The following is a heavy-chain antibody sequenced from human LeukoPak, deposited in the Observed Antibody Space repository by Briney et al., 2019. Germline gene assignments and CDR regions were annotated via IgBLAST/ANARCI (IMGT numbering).Heavy chain of an antibody. D-gene: IGHD3-22*01. Sequence: GGSLRLSCAASGFTFSSYWMNWVRQAPGKGLVWVSRIASDGSSTTYADSVKGRFSISRDNAKNTLYLQMNSLRAEDTAVYYCAKDPIYYYDSSGYYEEWGQGTLVTVSS. V-gene: IGHV3-74*01. CDR3: AKDPIYYYDSSGYYEE. CDR1: GFTFSSYW. J-gene: IGHJ4*02. CDR2: IASDGSST.